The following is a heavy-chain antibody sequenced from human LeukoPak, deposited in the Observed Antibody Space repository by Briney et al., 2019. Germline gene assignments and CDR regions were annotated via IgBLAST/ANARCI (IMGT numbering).Heavy chain of an antibody. CDR2: IWYDGTNK. V-gene: IGHV3-33*03. CDR3: ARLCTSASPFDY. D-gene: IGHD2-2*01. J-gene: IGHJ4*02. CDR1: GFAFSSFG. Sequence: PGGSLRLSCAASGFAFSSFGMHWVRQAPGKGLEWVAVIWYDGTNKYYADSVKGRFTISRDNARNSLYLQLNSLRAEDTAVYYCARLCTSASPFDYWGQGTLVTVSS.